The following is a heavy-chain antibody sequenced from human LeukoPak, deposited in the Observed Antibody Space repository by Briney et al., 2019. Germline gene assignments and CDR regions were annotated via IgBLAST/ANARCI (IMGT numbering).Heavy chain of an antibody. CDR2: ISAGDGNT. CDR1: GFTFSSYA. CDR3: ISRDLLNWFDP. Sequence: PGGSLRLSCAASGFTFSSYAMSWVRQAPGKGLEWVSSISAGDGNTYYTDSVKGRFIISRDNSKNTLYLQMNSLRAEDTAVYYCISRDLLNWFDPWGQGTLVTVSS. J-gene: IGHJ5*02. V-gene: IGHV3-23*01.